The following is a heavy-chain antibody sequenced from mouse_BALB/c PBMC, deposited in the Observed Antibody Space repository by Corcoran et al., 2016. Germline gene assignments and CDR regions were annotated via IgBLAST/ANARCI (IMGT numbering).Heavy chain of an antibody. Sequence: EVQLQQSGAELVRPGALVKLSCKASGFNIKDYYMHWVKQRPEQGLGWIGWIDPENGNTIYDPKFQGKASITADTSSNTAYLQLSSLTSEDTAVYYCASYGYYYAMDYWGQGTSVTVSS. D-gene: IGHD2-2*01. CDR1: GFNIKDYY. CDR3: ASYGYYYAMDY. CDR2: IDPENGNT. V-gene: IGHV14-1*02. J-gene: IGHJ4*01.